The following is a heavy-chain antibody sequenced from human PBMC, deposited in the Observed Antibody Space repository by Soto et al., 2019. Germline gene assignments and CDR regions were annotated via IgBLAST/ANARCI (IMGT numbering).Heavy chain of an antibody. V-gene: IGHV4-31*03. D-gene: IGHD6-13*01. Sequence: SETLSLTCTVSGGSISSGGYYWSWIRQHPGKGLEWIGYIYYSGSTYYNPSLKSRVTISVDTSKNQFSLKLSSVTAADTAVYYCARDRSWGHSSSWYAGYNWFDPWGQGTLVTVSS. CDR3: ARDRSWGHSSSWYAGYNWFDP. J-gene: IGHJ5*02. CDR1: GGSISSGGYY. CDR2: IYYSGST.